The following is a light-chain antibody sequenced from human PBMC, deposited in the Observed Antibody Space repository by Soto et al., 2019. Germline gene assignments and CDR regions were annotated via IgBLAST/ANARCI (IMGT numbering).Light chain of an antibody. CDR2: GAS. V-gene: IGKV3-20*01. CDR1: QTITNTF. CDR3: QQSQITPWT. Sequence: EIVLTQSPGTLSLSPGERATLSCRASQTITNTFLAWYQQKPGQAPRLLIYGASSRATDIPDRFSGSGSGTDFTLTIDRLEPEDFAVYYCQQSQITPWTFGQGTKVEIK. J-gene: IGKJ1*01.